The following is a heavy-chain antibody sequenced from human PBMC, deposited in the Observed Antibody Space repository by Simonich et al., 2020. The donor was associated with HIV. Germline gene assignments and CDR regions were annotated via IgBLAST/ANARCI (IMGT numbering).Heavy chain of an antibody. V-gene: IGHV3-15*01. Sequence: EVQLVESGGGLVNPGGSLRLSCAASGFTFTTTWMSWVRQAPGNGLDGFGRIKSKDTGGTTDYAAPVKGRFTISRDDSGNTLYLQMNSLKTEDTAIYYCTTTFFSDSSGSYWGQGTLVIVSS. CDR2: IKSKDTGGTT. D-gene: IGHD3-22*01. CDR3: TTTFFSDSSGSY. J-gene: IGHJ4*02. CDR1: GFTFTTTW.